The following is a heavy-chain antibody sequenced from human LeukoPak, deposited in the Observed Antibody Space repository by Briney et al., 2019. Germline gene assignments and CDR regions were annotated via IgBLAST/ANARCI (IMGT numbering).Heavy chain of an antibody. V-gene: IGHV3-30*03. CDR1: GFTFSSYG. Sequence: GGSLRLSCAASGFTFSSYGMHWVRQAPGKGLEWVAVISYDGSNKYYADSVKGRFTISRDNSKNMLYLQMNSLRAEDTAVYYCAFGELLFADYWGQGTLVTVSS. CDR3: AFGELLFADY. J-gene: IGHJ4*02. CDR2: ISYDGSNK. D-gene: IGHD3-10*01.